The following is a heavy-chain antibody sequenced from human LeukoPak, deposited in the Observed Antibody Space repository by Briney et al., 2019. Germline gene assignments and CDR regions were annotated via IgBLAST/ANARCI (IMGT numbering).Heavy chain of an antibody. J-gene: IGHJ4*02. Sequence: VGSLRLSCAASGFPFSSSAMTWVRQAPGKGLEWVSTITDTGDSTHYADSVKGRFTFSRDNSKNTLYLQMNSLRAEDTAVYFCAKDYDMWTGSLDYWGQGTLVTVSS. CDR2: ITDTGDST. CDR1: GFPFSSSA. CDR3: AKDYDMWTGSLDY. V-gene: IGHV3-23*01. D-gene: IGHD3-9*01.